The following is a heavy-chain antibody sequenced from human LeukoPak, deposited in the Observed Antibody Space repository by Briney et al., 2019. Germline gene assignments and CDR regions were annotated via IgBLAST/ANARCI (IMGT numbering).Heavy chain of an antibody. CDR2: IYYSGST. D-gene: IGHD1-26*01. J-gene: IGHJ4*02. CDR3: ARGTPSIVGATKGPFDY. V-gene: IGHV4-59*01. Sequence: SETLSLTCTVSGGSISSYYWSWIRQPPGKGLEWIGHIYYSGSTNYNPSLKSRVTISVDTSKNQFSLKLSSVTAADTAVYYCARGTPSIVGATKGPFDYWGQGTLVTVSS. CDR1: GGSISSYY.